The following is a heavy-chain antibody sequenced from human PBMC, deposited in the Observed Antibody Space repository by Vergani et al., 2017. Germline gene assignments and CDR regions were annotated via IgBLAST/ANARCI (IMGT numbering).Heavy chain of an antibody. CDR3: AKDWGTATGVGWFAT. D-gene: IGHD1-14*01. CDR1: GFTSAGYA. J-gene: IGHJ5*02. V-gene: IGHV3-9*02. CDR2: ISWNSNSI. Sequence: EVQLEESGGGLVLPGRSLRLSCVASGFTSAGYAMHWVRQAPGKGLEWVSGISWNSNSIGYADSVKGRFTISRDKAKNYLYLQMNSLRAEATALYYCAKDWGTATGVGWFATWCQGPLFTVSS.